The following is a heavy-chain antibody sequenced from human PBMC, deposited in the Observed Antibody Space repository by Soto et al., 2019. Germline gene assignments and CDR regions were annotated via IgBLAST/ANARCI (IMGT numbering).Heavy chain of an antibody. D-gene: IGHD6-13*01. CDR2: VHSNGNT. V-gene: IGHV4-59*08. CDR3: AKGPWQPPHCFDP. CDR1: GDSISNYY. Sequence: SETLSLTCPVSGDSISNYYWAWIRQPPGKGLEWIGYVHSNGNTHHNPSLKSRVTISMDTSKNQFSLNLNSVTAADTAVYYCAKGPWQPPHCFDPWGLGTLVTVSS. J-gene: IGHJ5*02.